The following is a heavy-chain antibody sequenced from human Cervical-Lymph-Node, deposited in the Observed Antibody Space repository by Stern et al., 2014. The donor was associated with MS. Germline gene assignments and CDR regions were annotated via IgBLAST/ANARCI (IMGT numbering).Heavy chain of an antibody. CDR3: ARGRGVHIDY. J-gene: IGHJ4*02. V-gene: IGHV1-8*01. CDR1: GYTFSSYE. Sequence: VQLVESGAEVKKPGASVKVSCEASGYTFSSYEINWGRQAIGHGLEWMGWMNPHSSDTGYAQKFQGRLTMTRDTSTNTAYMELSSLSSDDTAVYYCARGRGVHIDYWGQGTLVTVSS. CDR2: MNPHSSDT. D-gene: IGHD1-26*01.